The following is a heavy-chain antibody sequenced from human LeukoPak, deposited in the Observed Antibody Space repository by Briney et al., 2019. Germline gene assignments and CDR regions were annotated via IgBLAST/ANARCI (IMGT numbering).Heavy chain of an antibody. CDR1: GGSISSYY. CDR3: ARAGGSYFHSFDY. CDR2: IYYSGST. D-gene: IGHD1-26*01. J-gene: IGHJ4*02. V-gene: IGHV4-59*08. Sequence: SETLSLTCTVSGGSISSYYWSWIRQPPGKGLEWIGYIYYSGSTNYNPSLKSRVTISVDTSKNQFSLKLSSVTAADTAVYYCARAGGSYFHSFDYWGQGTLVTVSS.